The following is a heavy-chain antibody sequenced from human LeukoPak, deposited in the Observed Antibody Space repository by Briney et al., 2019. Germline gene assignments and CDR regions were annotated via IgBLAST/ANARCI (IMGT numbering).Heavy chain of an antibody. Sequence: GASVKVSCKASGGTFSSYAISWVRQAPGQGLEWMGGIIPIFGTANYAQKFQGRVTITADESTSTAYMELSSLRSEDTAVYYCASVRYRLGYCSSTSCYSFDYWGQGTLVTVSS. V-gene: IGHV1-69*01. CDR1: GGTFSSYA. CDR2: IIPIFGTA. CDR3: ASVRYRLGYCSSTSCYSFDY. J-gene: IGHJ4*02. D-gene: IGHD2-2*02.